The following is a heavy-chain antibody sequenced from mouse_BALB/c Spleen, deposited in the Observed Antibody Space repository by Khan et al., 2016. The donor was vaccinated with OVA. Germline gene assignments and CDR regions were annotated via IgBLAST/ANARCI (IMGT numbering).Heavy chain of an antibody. V-gene: IGHV1-5*01. J-gene: IGHJ1*01. Sequence: VQLQQSGTVLARPGASVKMSCKASGYSFTSYWMHWVKQRPGQGLEWIGGIYPGNIDTTYNQKFKDKAKLTAVTSASNAFMELSSLKNEDSAVYYCTRSSYNGSSWYFDVWGAGTTVTVSS. CDR1: GYSFTSYW. D-gene: IGHD1-1*01. CDR3: TRSSYNGSSWYFDV. CDR2: IYPGNIDT.